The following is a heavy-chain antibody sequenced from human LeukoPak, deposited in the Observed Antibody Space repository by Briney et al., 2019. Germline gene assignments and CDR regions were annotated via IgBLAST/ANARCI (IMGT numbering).Heavy chain of an antibody. CDR1: GDSVSSNIAA. V-gene: IGHV6-1*01. J-gene: IGHJ4*02. CDR2: TYYRSKWYN. CDR3: ARGYNWGESSFDY. Sequence: PSQTLSLTCAISGDSVSSNIAAWNWIRQSPSRGLEWLGRTYYRSKWYNDYAVSVKSRITIKPDTSNNQFSLQRNSVTPEDTAVYYCARGYNWGESSFDYWGQGTLATVSS. D-gene: IGHD1-1*01.